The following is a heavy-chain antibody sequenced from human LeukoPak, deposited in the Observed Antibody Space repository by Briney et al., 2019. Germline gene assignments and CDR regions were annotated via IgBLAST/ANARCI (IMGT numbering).Heavy chain of an antibody. D-gene: IGHD6-13*01. V-gene: IGHV3-30*03. Sequence: GGSLRLSCAASGFTFSSYGMHWVRQAPGKGLEWVAVISYDGSNKYYADSVKGRFTISRDNSKNTLYLQMNGLRAEDTAVYYCAISRELARPFDYWGQGTLVTVSS. J-gene: IGHJ4*02. CDR1: GFTFSSYG. CDR3: AISRELARPFDY. CDR2: ISYDGSNK.